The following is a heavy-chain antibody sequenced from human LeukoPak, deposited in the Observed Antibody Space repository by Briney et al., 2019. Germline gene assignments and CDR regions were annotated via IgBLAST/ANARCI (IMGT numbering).Heavy chain of an antibody. CDR3: VQDRDWGFGY. CDR1: GFTYRNYD. Sequence: GSLRLSCAASGFTYRNYDMHWVRRAPGKGLEWVTFIRNDGSGKYYAGSVRGRFTISRDDSKNTLCLQMNSLRAEDTAVYHCVQDRDWGFGYWGRGTLVTVSS. V-gene: IGHV3-30*02. CDR2: IRNDGSGK. D-gene: IGHD7-27*01. J-gene: IGHJ4*02.